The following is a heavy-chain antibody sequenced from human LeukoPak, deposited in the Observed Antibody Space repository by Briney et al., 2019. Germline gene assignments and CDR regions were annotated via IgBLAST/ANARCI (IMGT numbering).Heavy chain of an antibody. CDR2: IYHSGGT. J-gene: IGHJ4*02. CDR1: GYSISSGYY. CDR3: ARVRYFDWLALDY. V-gene: IGHV4-38-2*02. D-gene: IGHD3-9*01. Sequence: SETLSLTCTVSGYSISSGYYWGWIRQPPGKGQEWIGRIYHSGGTYYNPSLKRRGTISVDTSKNQFSLKLSSVTAADTAVYYCARVRYFDWLALDYWGQGTLVTVSS.